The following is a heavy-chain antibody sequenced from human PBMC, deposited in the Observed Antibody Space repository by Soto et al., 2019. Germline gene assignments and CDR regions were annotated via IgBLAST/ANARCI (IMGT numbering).Heavy chain of an antibody. J-gene: IGHJ5*02. CDR1: GDTFNSYL. CDR2: IIPIIRVT. CDR3: ARESLGAKGADR. Sequence: QVQLVQSGAEVKRPGSSVKVSCESSGDTFNSYLISWVRQAPGQGLEWMGGIIPIIRVTHYAQKFQGRVTISALSSTGTAYMELTNLGFEDTALYDCARESLGAKGADRWGQGNLVTVSS. D-gene: IGHD3-16*01. V-gene: IGHV1-69*17.